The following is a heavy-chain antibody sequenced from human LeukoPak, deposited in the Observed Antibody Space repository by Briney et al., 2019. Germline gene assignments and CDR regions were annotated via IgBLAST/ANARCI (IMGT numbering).Heavy chain of an antibody. J-gene: IGHJ4*02. CDR2: ISSSSSYI. CDR3: ARHDYGDYGGGEGY. V-gene: IGHV3-21*01. Sequence: AGGSLRLSCAASGFTFSSYSMNWVRQAPGKGLEWVSSISSSSSYIYYADSVKGRFTISRDNAKNSLYLQMNSLRAEDTAVYYCARHDYGDYGGGEGYWGQGTLVTVSS. D-gene: IGHD4-17*01. CDR1: GFTFSSYS.